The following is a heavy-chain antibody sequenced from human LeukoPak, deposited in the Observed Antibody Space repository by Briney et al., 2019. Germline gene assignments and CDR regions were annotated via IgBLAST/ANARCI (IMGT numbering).Heavy chain of an antibody. CDR1: GGSFSGYY. D-gene: IGHD6-13*01. Sequence: PSETLSLTCAVYGGSFSGYYWSWIRQPPGKGRDGIGEINHSGSTNYNPSLKSRVTISVDTSKNQFSLKLSSVTAADTAVYYCARGFFSSSWTPLDYWGQGTLVTVSS. J-gene: IGHJ4*02. CDR2: INHSGST. V-gene: IGHV4-34*01. CDR3: ARGFFSSSWTPLDY.